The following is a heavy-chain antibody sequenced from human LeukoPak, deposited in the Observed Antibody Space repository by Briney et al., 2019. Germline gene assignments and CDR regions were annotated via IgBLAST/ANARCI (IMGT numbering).Heavy chain of an antibody. CDR2: ISSSGSTI. CDR1: GFTFSDYY. Sequence: PGGSLRLSCAASGFTFSDYYMSWIRQAPGKGLEWVSYISSSGSTIYYADSVKGRFTISRDNAKNSLYLQMNSLRAEDTAVYYCAREVDARDSSGYYFPLFDYWGQGTLVTVSS. CDR3: AREVDARDSSGYYFPLFDY. J-gene: IGHJ4*02. V-gene: IGHV3-11*04. D-gene: IGHD3-22*01.